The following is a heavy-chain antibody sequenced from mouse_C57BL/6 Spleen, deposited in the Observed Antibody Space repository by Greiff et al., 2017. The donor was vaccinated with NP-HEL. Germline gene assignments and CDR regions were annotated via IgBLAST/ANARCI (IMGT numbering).Heavy chain of an antibody. D-gene: IGHD4-1*01. J-gene: IGHJ2*01. CDR1: GYTFTDYE. Sequence: QVQLKQSGAELVRPGASVTLSCKASGYTFTDYEMHWVKQTPVHGLEWIGAIDPETGGTAYNQKFKGKAILTADKSSSTAYMELRSLTSEDSAVYYCTRCLTGNFDYWGQGTTLTVSS. V-gene: IGHV1-15*01. CDR3: TRCLTGNFDY. CDR2: IDPETGGT.